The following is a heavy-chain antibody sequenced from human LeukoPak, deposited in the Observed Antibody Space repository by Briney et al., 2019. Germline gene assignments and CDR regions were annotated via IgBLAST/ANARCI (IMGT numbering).Heavy chain of an antibody. CDR3: ASVRSSASYHDAFDY. J-gene: IGHJ4*02. V-gene: IGHV1-2*02. Sequence: GASVKVSCKASGYTFTGYYMQWVRQAPGDGLEWMGWINPNSGGTNYAQKFQGRITMTRDTSISTAYMELNRLASDDTAVYYCASVRSSASYHDAFDYWGQGTQVTVSS. D-gene: IGHD3-22*01. CDR1: GYTFTGYY. CDR2: INPNSGGT.